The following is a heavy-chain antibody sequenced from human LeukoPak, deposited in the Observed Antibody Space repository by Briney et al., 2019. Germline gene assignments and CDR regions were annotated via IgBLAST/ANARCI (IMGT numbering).Heavy chain of an antibody. D-gene: IGHD4-17*01. CDR2: IYSGGST. CDR1: GFTVSSNY. V-gene: IGHV3-53*04. J-gene: IGHJ6*02. Sequence: GGSLRLSCAASGFTVSSNYMSWVRQAPGKGLEWVSVIYSGGSTYYADSVKGRFTISRHNSKNTLYLQMNSLRAEDTAVYYCAREHRTVTTDYYYYGMDVWGQVTTVTVSS. CDR3: AREHRTVTTDYYYYGMDV.